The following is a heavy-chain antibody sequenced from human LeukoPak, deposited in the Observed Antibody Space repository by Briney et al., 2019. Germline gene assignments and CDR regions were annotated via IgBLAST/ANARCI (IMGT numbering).Heavy chain of an antibody. CDR1: GFTFSSYA. J-gene: IGHJ6*02. CDR3: AREHYDFWSGYYGAPMDV. Sequence: GGSLRLSCAASGFTFSSYAMSWVRQAPGKGLEWVSAISGSGGSTYYADSVKGRFTISRDNSKNTLYLQMNSLRAEDTAVHYCAREHYDFWSGYYGAPMDVWGQGTTVTVSS. CDR2: ISGSGGST. V-gene: IGHV3-23*01. D-gene: IGHD3-3*01.